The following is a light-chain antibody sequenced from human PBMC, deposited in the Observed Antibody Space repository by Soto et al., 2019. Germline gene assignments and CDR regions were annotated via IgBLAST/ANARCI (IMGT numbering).Light chain of an antibody. CDR3: QSYDSSRSPLYV. CDR1: SSNIGAGYD. CDR2: ANN. Sequence: QSFLTQPPSVSGAPGRRVSITCTGSSSNIGAGYDVHWYQHLPGTAPKLLIYANNNRPSGVPDRFSGSKSGTSASLAITGLQAEDEADYYCQSYDSSRSPLYVFGTGTKVTVL. V-gene: IGLV1-40*01. J-gene: IGLJ1*01.